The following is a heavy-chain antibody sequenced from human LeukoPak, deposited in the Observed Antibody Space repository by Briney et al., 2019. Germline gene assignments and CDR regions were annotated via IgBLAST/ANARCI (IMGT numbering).Heavy chain of an antibody. CDR3: ARRYSGYEYFEY. V-gene: IGHV5-51*01. D-gene: IGHD5-12*01. CDR1: GYSFTSYW. CDR2: IHPGDSDT. Sequence: GESLKISCKGSGYSFTSYWIAWVRQMPGKSLEWVGLIHPGDSDTRYSPSFQGQVTISVDRSITTAYLQWSSLEASDTAMYYCARRYSGYEYFEYWGQGTLVTVSS. J-gene: IGHJ4*02.